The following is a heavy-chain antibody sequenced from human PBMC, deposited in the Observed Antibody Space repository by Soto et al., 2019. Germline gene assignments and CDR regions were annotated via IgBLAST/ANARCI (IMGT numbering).Heavy chain of an antibody. D-gene: IGHD2-15*01. CDR2: FDPEDGET. J-gene: IGHJ4*02. CDR1: GYTLSELS. CDR3: ATPLAPYCSGGTCYSDY. Sequence: GAAVKVSCKVSGYTLSELSMHWVRQAPGKGLEWMGGFDPEDGETIYAQKFQDRVTMTEDTSTDTAYMELSSLRSEDTAVYYCATPLAPYCSGGTCYSDYWGQGTLVTVSS. V-gene: IGHV1-24*01.